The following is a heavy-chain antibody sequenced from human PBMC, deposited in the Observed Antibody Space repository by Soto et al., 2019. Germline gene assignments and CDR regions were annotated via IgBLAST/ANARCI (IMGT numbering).Heavy chain of an antibody. V-gene: IGHV4-59*01. J-gene: IGHJ4*02. D-gene: IGHD5-18*01. CDR3: ARDSYNFDD. Sequence: SETLSLTCTVSGGSIRSYYWSWIRQPPGKGLEWIGYIYYSGSTDYNPSLKSRVTISVDTSKNQFSLKLRSVTAADAAVYYCARDSYNFDDWGQGILVTVSS. CDR2: IYYSGST. CDR1: GGSIRSYY.